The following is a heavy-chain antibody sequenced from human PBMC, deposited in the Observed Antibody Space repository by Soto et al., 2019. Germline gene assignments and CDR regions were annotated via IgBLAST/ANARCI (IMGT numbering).Heavy chain of an antibody. CDR2: INPNNGVT. D-gene: IGHD6-19*01. V-gene: IGHV1-2*02. CDR1: GYMSTGFY. CDR3: AAAAIPVAGRHPDF. J-gene: IGHJ4*02. Sequence: ASVKVSCKASGYMSTGFYLHWVRQAPGQGLEWMGWINPNNGVTTYAKNFQGRVTMTRDSSISTAYMELSSLRSDDTAVYFCAAAAIPVAGRHPDFWGQGTVVTV.